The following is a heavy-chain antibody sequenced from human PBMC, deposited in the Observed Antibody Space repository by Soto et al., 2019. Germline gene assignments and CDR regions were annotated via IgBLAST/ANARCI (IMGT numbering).Heavy chain of an antibody. J-gene: IGHJ4*02. CDR1: GGSISSGGAYY. CDR2: IHYSGST. Sequence: QVQLQESGPGLVKPSQTLSLTCAVSGGSISSGGAYYWSWIRQSPGKGLEWIGYIHYSGSTYYNSSLKCRVTMSVDTSKNQFSLKVSSVTAADTAVYYCARSPRGLGNFDYWGQGTLVTVSS. V-gene: IGHV4-30-4*01. CDR3: ARSPRGLGNFDY. D-gene: IGHD3-10*01.